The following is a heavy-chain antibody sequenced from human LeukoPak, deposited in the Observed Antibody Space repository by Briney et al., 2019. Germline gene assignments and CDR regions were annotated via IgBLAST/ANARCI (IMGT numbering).Heavy chain of an antibody. Sequence: ASVKVSCKASGYTFTSYAISWVLQAPGQGLEWMGGIIPIFGTANYAQKFQGRVTITTDESTSTAYMELSSLRSEDTAVYYCARVKRYDYYYMDVWGKGTTVTVSS. CDR3: ARVKRYDYYYMDV. V-gene: IGHV1-69*05. D-gene: IGHD5-24*01. CDR2: IIPIFGTA. J-gene: IGHJ6*03. CDR1: GYTFTSYA.